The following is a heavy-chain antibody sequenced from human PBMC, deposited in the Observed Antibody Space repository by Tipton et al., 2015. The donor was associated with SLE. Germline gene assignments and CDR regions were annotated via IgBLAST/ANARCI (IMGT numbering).Heavy chain of an antibody. CDR3: AGDLVGPTGYGMDV. V-gene: IGHV3-30*04. J-gene: IGHJ6*02. CDR2: ISYDGSNK. D-gene: IGHD1-26*01. Sequence: SLRLSCAASGFTFFTYAMHWVRQAPGKGLEWVAVISYDGSNKYYADSVKGRFTISRDNSKNTLYVQMNSLRAEDTAVYYCAGDLVGPTGYGMDVWGQGTTVTVSS. CDR1: GFTFFTYA.